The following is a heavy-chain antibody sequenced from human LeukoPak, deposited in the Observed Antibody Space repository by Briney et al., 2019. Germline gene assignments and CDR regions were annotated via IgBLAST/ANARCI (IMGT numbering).Heavy chain of an antibody. Sequence: GGSLRLSCAASGFTVSSNYMTWVRQAPGKGLAWVSVIYSGGSTYYADSVKGRFTISRDNSKNTLYLHMNSLRAEDTAVYYCARGGGRPDYYYGMDVWGQGTTVTVSS. CDR2: IYSGGST. V-gene: IGHV3-53*01. CDR1: GFTVSSNY. CDR3: ARGGGRPDYYYGMDV. J-gene: IGHJ6*02.